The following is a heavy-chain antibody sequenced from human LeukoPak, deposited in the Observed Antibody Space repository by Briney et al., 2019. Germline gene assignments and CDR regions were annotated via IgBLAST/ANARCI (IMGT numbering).Heavy chain of an antibody. V-gene: IGHV4-39*01. D-gene: IGHD3-10*01. J-gene: IGHJ3*02. Sequence: PSETLSLTCTVSGGSISSSSYYWGWIRQPPGKGLEWIGSIYYSGSTYYNPSLKSRVTISVDTSKNQFSLKLSSVTAADTAVYHCARRPGLNDAFDIWGQGTMVTVSS. CDR1: GGSISSSSYY. CDR3: ARRPGLNDAFDI. CDR2: IYYSGST.